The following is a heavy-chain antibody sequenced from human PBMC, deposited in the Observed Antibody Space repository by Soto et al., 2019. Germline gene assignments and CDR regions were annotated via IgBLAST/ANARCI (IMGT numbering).Heavy chain of an antibody. CDR3: ARGVWVTDGGMNYYCDYMDV. J-gene: IGHJ6*03. Sequence: QVQLVQSGAEVQKPGSSLRVSCEASGGTLSSYTFNWVRQAPGQGLEGMGRIIPVLDITNYAQNFKGRVTITADKSTSTVYMELSSLRSADSAIYYCARGVWVTDGGMNYYCDYMDVWGNWSTVTVSS. V-gene: IGHV1-69*02. D-gene: IGHD3-16*01. CDR1: GGTLSSYT. CDR2: IIPVLDIT.